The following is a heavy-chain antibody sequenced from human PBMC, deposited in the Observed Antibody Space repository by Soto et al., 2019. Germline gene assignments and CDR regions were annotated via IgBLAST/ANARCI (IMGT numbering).Heavy chain of an antibody. CDR3: AREAGSSGWYSFQH. V-gene: IGHV3-30-3*01. Sequence: GGSLRLSCAASGFTFSSYAMHWVRQAPGKGLEWVAVISYDGSNKYYADSVKGRFTISRDNSKNTLYLQMNSLRAEDTAVYYCAREAGSSGWYSFQHWGQGTLVTVSS. CDR1: GFTFSSYA. D-gene: IGHD6-19*01. CDR2: ISYDGSNK. J-gene: IGHJ1*01.